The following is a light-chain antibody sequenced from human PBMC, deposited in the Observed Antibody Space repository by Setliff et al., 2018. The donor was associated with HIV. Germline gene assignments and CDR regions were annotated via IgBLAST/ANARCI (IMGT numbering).Light chain of an antibody. CDR2: DVS. Sequence: QSALTQPASVSGSPGQSITISCTGTSSDVGGYKYVSWYQQHPGKAPKLMIYDVSNRPSGVSNRFSGSKSGNTASLTISGLQAEDEADYYCSSYTSRTPLYVFGTGTKGTVL. CDR1: SSDVGGYKY. CDR3: SSYTSRTPLYV. V-gene: IGLV2-14*03. J-gene: IGLJ1*01.